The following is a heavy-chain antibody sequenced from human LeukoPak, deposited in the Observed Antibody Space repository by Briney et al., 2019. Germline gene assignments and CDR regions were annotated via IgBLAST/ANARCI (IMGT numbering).Heavy chain of an antibody. Sequence: GSLRLSCAASGFTFSSYAMHWVRQAPGKGLEWVAVISYDGSNKYYADSVKGRFTISRDNSKNTLYLQMNSPRAEDTAVYYCARDPDYGDYVGSFDYWGQGTLVTVSS. V-gene: IGHV3-30-3*01. D-gene: IGHD4-17*01. CDR2: ISYDGSNK. CDR3: ARDPDYGDYVGSFDY. J-gene: IGHJ4*02. CDR1: GFTFSSYA.